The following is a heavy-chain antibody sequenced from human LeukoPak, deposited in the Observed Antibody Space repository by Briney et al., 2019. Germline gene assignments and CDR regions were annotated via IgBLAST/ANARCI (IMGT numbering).Heavy chain of an antibody. CDR3: ARDDSGSYTSYYYCYMDV. CDR1: GGSISSGSYY. D-gene: IGHD1-26*01. V-gene: IGHV4-61*02. CDR2: IYTSGST. Sequence: PSETLSLTCTVSGGSISSGSYYWSWIRQPAGKGLEWIGRIYTSGSTNYNPSLKSRVTISLDTSKNQFSLNLTSVTAADTAVYYCARDDSGSYTSYYYCYMDVWGKGTTVTVSS. J-gene: IGHJ6*03.